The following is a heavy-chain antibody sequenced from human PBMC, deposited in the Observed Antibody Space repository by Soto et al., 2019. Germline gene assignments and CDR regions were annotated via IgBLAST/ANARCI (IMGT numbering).Heavy chain of an antibody. V-gene: IGHV4-34*01. CDR3: ARMKNYGSGSYYQSGWFDP. Sequence: PSETLSLTCAVYGGSFSGYYWSWIRQPPGKGLEWIGEINHSGSTNYNPSLKSRVTISVDTSKNLFSLKLSSVTAADTAVYYCARMKNYGSGSYYQSGWFDPWGQGTLVTVS. D-gene: IGHD3-10*01. J-gene: IGHJ5*02. CDR2: INHSGST. CDR1: GGSFSGYY.